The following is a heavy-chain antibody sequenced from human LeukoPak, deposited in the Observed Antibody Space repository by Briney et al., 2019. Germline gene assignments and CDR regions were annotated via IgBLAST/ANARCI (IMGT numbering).Heavy chain of an antibody. D-gene: IGHD3-9*01. J-gene: IGHJ4*02. Sequence: PGGSLRLSCAASGFTFSSYEMNWVRQAPGKGLEWVSYISSSTYTIYYADSVKGRFTISRDNSKNTVYMQMNSLRTDDTAMYYCAKDRGYHDKTGYRTFDYWGRGTLVTVSS. CDR2: ISSSTYTI. V-gene: IGHV3-48*01. CDR3: AKDRGYHDKTGYRTFDY. CDR1: GFTFSSYE.